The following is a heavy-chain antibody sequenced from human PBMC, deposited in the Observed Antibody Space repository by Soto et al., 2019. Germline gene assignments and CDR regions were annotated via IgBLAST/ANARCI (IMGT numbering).Heavy chain of an antibody. V-gene: IGHV3-23*01. D-gene: IGHD6-25*01. CDR3: AKLSPAAGP. J-gene: IGHJ5*02. CDR1: GFTFSTSP. Sequence: EVQLLESGGGLVQPGGSLRLACAASGFTFSTSPMTWGRQAPGKGLEWVSSISGSNANTYYTDSVKGRFTISRDNYRSTLYLQMDSQRAEDTAVDYCAKLSPAAGPWGLGTLVTVSS. CDR2: ISGSNANT.